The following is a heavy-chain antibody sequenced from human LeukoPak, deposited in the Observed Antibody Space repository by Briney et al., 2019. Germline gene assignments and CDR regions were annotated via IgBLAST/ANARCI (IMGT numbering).Heavy chain of an antibody. Sequence: SETLSLTCTVSGGSISSSSYYWGWIRQPPGKGLEWIGSIYYSGSTHYNTSLKSRLTISVDTSKNQFSLKLSSVTAADTAVYYCARHAVDGYNYYYYYYYMDVWGKGTTVTVSS. V-gene: IGHV4-39*01. D-gene: IGHD5-24*01. J-gene: IGHJ6*03. CDR2: IYYSGST. CDR1: GGSISSSSYY. CDR3: ARHAVDGYNYYYYYYYMDV.